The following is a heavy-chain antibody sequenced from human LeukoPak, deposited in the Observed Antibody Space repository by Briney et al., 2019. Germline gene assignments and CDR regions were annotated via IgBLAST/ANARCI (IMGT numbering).Heavy chain of an antibody. V-gene: IGHV3-30-3*01. D-gene: IGHD3-10*01. CDR2: ISYDGSNK. CDR1: GFTFSSYA. Sequence: PGRSLRLSCAASGFTFSSYAMHWVRQAPGKGLEWVAVISYDGSNKYYADSVKGRFTISRDNSKNTLYLQMNSLRAEDTAVYYCARAGVLLWFAHDYWGQGTLVTVSS. CDR3: ARAGVLLWFAHDY. J-gene: IGHJ4*02.